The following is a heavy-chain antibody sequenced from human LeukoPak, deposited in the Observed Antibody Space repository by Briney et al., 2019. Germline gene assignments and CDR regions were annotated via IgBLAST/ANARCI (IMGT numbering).Heavy chain of an antibody. CDR2: IRYDGSNK. D-gene: IGHD1-26*01. CDR1: GFTFSSYG. J-gene: IGHJ4*02. CDR3: AKDGGATTTYYFDY. Sequence: PGGSLRLSCAASGFTFSSYGMHWVRQAPGKGLEWVAFIRYDGSNKYYADSVKGRFTISRDNSKNTLYLQMNSLRAEDTAVYYCAKDGGATTTYYFDYWGQGTLVTVS. V-gene: IGHV3-30*02.